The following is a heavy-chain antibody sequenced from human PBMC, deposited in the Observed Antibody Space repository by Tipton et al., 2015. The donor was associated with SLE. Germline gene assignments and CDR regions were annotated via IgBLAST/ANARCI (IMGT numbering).Heavy chain of an antibody. CDR1: GGSISSSNW. J-gene: IGHJ1*01. CDR2: IYYSGST. V-gene: IGHV4-4*02. D-gene: IGHD3-22*01. CDR3: ARGYWDSSGSPLQH. Sequence: TLSLTCTVSGGSISSSNWWSWVRQPPGKGLEWIGYIYYSGSTNYNPSLKSRVTISVDTSKNQFSLKLSSVTAADAAVYYCARGYWDSSGSPLQHWGQGTLVTVSS.